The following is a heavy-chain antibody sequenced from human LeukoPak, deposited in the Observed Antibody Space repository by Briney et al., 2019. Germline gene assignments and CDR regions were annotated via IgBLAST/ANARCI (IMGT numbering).Heavy chain of an antibody. CDR2: IKSDGSST. J-gene: IGHJ4*02. Sequence: GGSLRLSCAASGFTFSGYWMHWVRQAPGKGLVWVSRIKSDGSSTTYADSVKGRFTISRDNAKNTLYLQMNSLRAEDTAVYYCAREDTTGSIDYWAREPWSPSPQ. D-gene: IGHD1-14*01. CDR1: GFTFSGYW. CDR3: AREDTTGSIDY. V-gene: IGHV3-74*01.